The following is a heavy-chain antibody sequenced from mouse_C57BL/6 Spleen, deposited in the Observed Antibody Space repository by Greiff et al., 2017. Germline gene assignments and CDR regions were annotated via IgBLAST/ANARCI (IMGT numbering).Heavy chain of an antibody. V-gene: IGHV1-82*01. D-gene: IGHD2-4*01. Sequence: VKLQQSGPELVKPGASVKISCKASGYAFSSSWMNWVKQRPGKGLEWIGRIYPGDGDTNYNGKFKGKATLTADKSSSTAYMQLSSLTSEDSAVYFCARGDYDYDGHWYFDVWGTGTTVTVSS. CDR2: IYPGDGDT. CDR1: GYAFSSSW. CDR3: ARGDYDYDGHWYFDV. J-gene: IGHJ1*03.